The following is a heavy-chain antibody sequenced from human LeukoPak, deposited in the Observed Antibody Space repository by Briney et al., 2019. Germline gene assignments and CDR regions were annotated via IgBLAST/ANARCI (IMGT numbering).Heavy chain of an antibody. CDR2: ISYDGSNK. CDR1: GFTFSSYG. CDR3: ARGGEEGYYPTNFDY. V-gene: IGHV3-30*03. D-gene: IGHD3-22*01. Sequence: GGSLRLSCAASGFTFSSYGMHWVRQAPGKGLEWVAVISYDGSNKYYADSVKGRFTISRDNSKNTLYLQMNSLRAEDTAVYYCARGGEEGYYPTNFDYWGQGTLVTVSS. J-gene: IGHJ4*02.